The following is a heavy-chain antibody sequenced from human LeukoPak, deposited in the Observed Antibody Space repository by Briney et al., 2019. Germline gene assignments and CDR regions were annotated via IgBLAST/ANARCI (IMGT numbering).Heavy chain of an antibody. V-gene: IGHV4-34*01. CDR2: INHSGST. CDR3: ARAPAYSSSRRVNYYYYYMDV. D-gene: IGHD6-6*01. J-gene: IGHJ6*03. CDR1: GGSFSGYY. Sequence: SETLSLTCAVYGGSFSGYYWSWIRQPPGKGLEWIGEINHSGSTNYNPSLKSRVTISVDTSKNQFSLKLSSVTAADTAVYYCARAPAYSSSRRVNYYYYYMDVWGLGTLVTVSS.